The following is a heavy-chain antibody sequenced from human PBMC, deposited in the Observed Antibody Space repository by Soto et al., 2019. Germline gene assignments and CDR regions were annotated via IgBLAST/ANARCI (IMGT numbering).Heavy chain of an antibody. CDR1: GGSFGTYY. D-gene: IGHD3-9*01. V-gene: IGHV4-59*01. CDR3: ARYFDWPNAFDI. Sequence: SETLSLTCTVSGGSFGTYYWSWIRQPPGKGLEWIGYMYYTGNTNYNPSLKSRVTISVDTSKNQYSLKLRSVTAADTAVYFCARYFDWPNAFDIWGQGTMVTVSS. CDR2: MYYTGNT. J-gene: IGHJ3*02.